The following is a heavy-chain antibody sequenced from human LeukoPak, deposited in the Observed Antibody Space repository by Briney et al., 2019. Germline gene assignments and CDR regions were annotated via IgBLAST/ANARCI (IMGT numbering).Heavy chain of an antibody. CDR2: ISAFNGNT. Sequence: ASVKVSCKASGYTFSSYGISWVRQAPGQGLEWMGWISAFNGNTNYAQNLQGRVTMTTDTSTSTAYMELSSLRSEDTAVYYCARDYYDSSGYKDYWGQGTLVTVSS. CDR1: GYTFSSYG. V-gene: IGHV1-18*01. CDR3: ARDYYDSSGYKDY. D-gene: IGHD3-22*01. J-gene: IGHJ4*02.